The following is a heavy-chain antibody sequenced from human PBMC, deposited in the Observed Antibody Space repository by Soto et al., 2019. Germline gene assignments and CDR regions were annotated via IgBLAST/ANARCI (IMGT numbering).Heavy chain of an antibody. V-gene: IGHV4-31*11. CDR3: ARDAPGAAPY. CDR1: GGSMSSGDYY. D-gene: IGHD6-13*01. Sequence: ASETLSLTCAVSGGSMSSGDYYWNWIRRHPEKGLEWIGYINYRGSTFYNPSLKSRVTISVDTSKNQFSLKLTSVTAADTAMYYCARDAPGAAPYWGQGTLVTVSS. J-gene: IGHJ4*02. CDR2: INYRGST.